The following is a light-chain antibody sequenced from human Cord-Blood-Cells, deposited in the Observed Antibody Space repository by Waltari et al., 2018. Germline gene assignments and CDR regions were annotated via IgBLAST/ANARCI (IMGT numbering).Light chain of an antibody. Sequence: QSALTQPASVSGSPGQSITISCTGTSSDVGGYNDVSWYQQHPGKAPKLMFYDVRKRPSGVSNRFSGSKSGNTASLPISGLQAEDEADYYCSSYTSSSTWVFGGGTKLTVL. J-gene: IGLJ3*02. CDR1: SSDVGGYND. CDR2: DVR. V-gene: IGLV2-14*01. CDR3: SSYTSSSTWV.